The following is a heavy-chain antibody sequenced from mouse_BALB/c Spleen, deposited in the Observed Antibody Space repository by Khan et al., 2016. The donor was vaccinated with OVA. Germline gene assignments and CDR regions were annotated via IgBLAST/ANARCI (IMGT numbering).Heavy chain of an antibody. CDR2: ISSGGTYT. J-gene: IGHJ2*01. Sequence: EVELVESGGGLVRPGGSLKLSCAASGFSFSSYSMSWVRQTPEKRLEWVATISSGGTYTYYSDSVKGRFTISSDNAKNPLYLQMSSLKSEDKAMYYCPRHRGYDGHKPYLDYWGQGTTLTVSS. CDR1: GFSFSSYS. V-gene: IGHV5-6-4*01. D-gene: IGHD2-2*01. CDR3: PRHRGYDGHKPYLDY.